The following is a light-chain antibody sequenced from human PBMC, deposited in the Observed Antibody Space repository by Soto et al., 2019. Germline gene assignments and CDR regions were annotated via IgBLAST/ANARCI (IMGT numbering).Light chain of an antibody. CDR1: QSVTSTY. CDR3: QHYGSSLFT. J-gene: IGKJ5*01. V-gene: IGKV3-20*01. CDR2: GTS. Sequence: EIVLTQSPGTLSLSPGERATLSCRASQSVTSTYLAWFQHKPGQAPRLLIYGTSNRATGIPDRFSGSGSGTYFTLTISRLEPDDFAVYYCQHYGSSLFTFGHGKRLEIK.